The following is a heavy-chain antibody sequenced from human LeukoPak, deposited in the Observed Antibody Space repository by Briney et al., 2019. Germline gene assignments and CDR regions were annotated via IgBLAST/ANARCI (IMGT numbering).Heavy chain of an antibody. D-gene: IGHD6-6*01. CDR3: ASRIAARPDLWFDP. V-gene: IGHV4-34*01. CDR1: GGSFSGYY. Sequence: SGTLSLTCAVYGGSFSGYYWSWIRQAPGKGLEWIGEINHSGSTNYNPSLKSRVTISVDTSKNQFSLKLSSVTAADTAAYYCASRIAARPDLWFDPWGQGTLVTVSS. J-gene: IGHJ5*02. CDR2: INHSGST.